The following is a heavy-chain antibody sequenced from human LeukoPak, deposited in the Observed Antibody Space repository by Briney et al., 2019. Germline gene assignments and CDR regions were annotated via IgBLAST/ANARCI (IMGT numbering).Heavy chain of an antibody. V-gene: IGHV1-69*06. D-gene: IGHD2-8*01. CDR3: ARESDCTNGVCYTLNWFDP. CDR1: GGTFSSYA. CDR2: IIPIFGTA. Sequence: SVKVSCKASGGTFSSYAISWVRQAPGQGLEWMGGIIPIFGTANYAQKFQGRVTITADKSTSTAYMELSSLRSEDTAVYYCARESDCTNGVCYTLNWFDPWGQGTLVTVSS. J-gene: IGHJ5*02.